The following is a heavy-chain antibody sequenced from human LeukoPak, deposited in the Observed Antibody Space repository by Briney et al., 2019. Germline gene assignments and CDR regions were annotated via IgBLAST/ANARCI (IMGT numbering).Heavy chain of an antibody. V-gene: IGHV1-8*01. J-gene: IGHJ6*03. CDR2: MNPNSGNT. D-gene: IGHD6-19*01. CDR3: ARGYGSGWFSVGYYYYYMDV. Sequence: ASVKLSCKASGYTFTSYDINWVRQPTGQGLEWMGWMNPNSGNTGYAQKFHGRGTMTRYTAISTAYMELSSVRSEDTAVYYCARGYGSGWFSVGYYYYYMDVWGKGTTVTVSS. CDR1: GYTFTSYD.